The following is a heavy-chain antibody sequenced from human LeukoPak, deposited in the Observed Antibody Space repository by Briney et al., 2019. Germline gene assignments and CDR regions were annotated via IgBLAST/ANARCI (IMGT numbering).Heavy chain of an antibody. CDR2: IIPIFGTA. CDR1: GGTFSSYA. Sequence: ASVKVSCKASGGTFSSYAISWVRRAPGQGLEWMGGIIPIFGTANYAQKFQGRVTITADESTSTAYMELSSLRSEDTAVYYCARDEFGRVGYFDYWGQGTLVTVSS. CDR3: ARDEFGRVGYFDY. J-gene: IGHJ4*02. V-gene: IGHV1-69*13. D-gene: IGHD3-10*01.